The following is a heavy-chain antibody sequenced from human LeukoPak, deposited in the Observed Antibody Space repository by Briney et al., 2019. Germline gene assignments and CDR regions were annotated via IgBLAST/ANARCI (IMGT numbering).Heavy chain of an antibody. CDR3: AREDAGYSYGYYYYYMDV. J-gene: IGHJ6*03. CDR1: GGSISSYY. CDR2: IYTSGST. V-gene: IGHV4-4*07. Sequence: PSETLSLTCTVSGGSISSYYWSWIRQPAGKGLEWIGRIYTSGSTNYNPSLKSRVTMSVDTSKNQFSLKLSSVTAADTAVYYCAREDAGYSYGYYYYYMDVWGKGTTVTISS. D-gene: IGHD5-18*01.